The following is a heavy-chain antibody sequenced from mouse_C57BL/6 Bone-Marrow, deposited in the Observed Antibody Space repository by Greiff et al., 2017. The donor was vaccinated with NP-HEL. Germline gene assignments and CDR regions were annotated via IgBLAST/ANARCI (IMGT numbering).Heavy chain of an antibody. D-gene: IGHD2-10*01. CDR1: GFTFSSYG. CDR2: ISSGGSYT. CDR3: ARHLLSRYFDV. V-gene: IGHV5-6*02. Sequence: DVMLVESGGDLVKPGGSLKLSCAASGFTFSSYGMSWVRQTPDKRLAWVATISSGGSYTYYPDSVKGRFTISRDNAKNTLYLQMSSLKSEDTAMYYCARHLLSRYFDVWGTGTTVTVSS. J-gene: IGHJ1*03.